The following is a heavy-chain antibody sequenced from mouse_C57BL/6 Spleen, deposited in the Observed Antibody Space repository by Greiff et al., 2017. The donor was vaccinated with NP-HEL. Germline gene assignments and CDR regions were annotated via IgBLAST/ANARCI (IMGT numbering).Heavy chain of an antibody. V-gene: IGHV1-81*01. CDR2: IYPRSGNT. CDR1: GYTFTSYG. CDR3: ARSRAAQAGFDY. J-gene: IGHJ2*01. Sequence: VQLQQSGAELARPGASVKLSCKASGYTFTSYGISWVKQRTGQGLEWIGEIYPRSGNTYYNEKFKGKATLTADKSSSTAYMELRSLTSEDSAVYFCARSRAAQAGFDYWGQGTTLTVSS. D-gene: IGHD3-2*02.